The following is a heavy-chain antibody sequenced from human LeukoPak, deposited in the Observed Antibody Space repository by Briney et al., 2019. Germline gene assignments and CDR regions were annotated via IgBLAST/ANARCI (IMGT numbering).Heavy chain of an antibody. CDR1: GYTFTGYY. CDR3: ARGRDLLWFGELFRGSKDNWFDP. Sequence: GASVKVSCKASGYTFTGYYMHWVRQAPGEGLEWMGIINPSGGSPSYAQKFQGRVTMTRDTSTSTVYMELSSLRSEDTAVYYCARGRDLLWFGELFRGSKDNWFDPWGQGTLVTVSS. D-gene: IGHD3-10*01. CDR2: INPSGGSP. V-gene: IGHV1-46*01. J-gene: IGHJ5*02.